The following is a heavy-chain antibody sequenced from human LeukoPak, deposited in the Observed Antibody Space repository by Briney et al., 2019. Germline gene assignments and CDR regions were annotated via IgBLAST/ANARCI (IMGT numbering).Heavy chain of an antibody. CDR3: ARSQTYGDHPPFDY. D-gene: IGHD4-17*01. CDR2: INTNTGNP. CDR1: GYTFTSYA. Sequence: ASVKVSCKASGYTFTSYAMNWVRQAPGQGLEWMGWINTNTGNPTYAQGFTGRFVFSLDTSVSTAYIQISSLKTEDTAVYFCARSQTYGDHPPFDYWGQGTLVTVSS. J-gene: IGHJ4*02. V-gene: IGHV7-4-1*02.